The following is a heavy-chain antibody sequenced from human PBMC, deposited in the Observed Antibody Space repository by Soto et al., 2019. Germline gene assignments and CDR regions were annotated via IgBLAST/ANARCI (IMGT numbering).Heavy chain of an antibody. Sequence: EVQLVQSGGGLVQPGGYLRLSCAASGFTFSDYYMDWVRQVPEKGLEWLGRSRNKANSYNTEYAPSVKGRFSISGDDAKDSMYLQMTSLKSEDSAVYFCARSTRGSYDYLGQEALVTVSS. CDR2: SRNKANSYNT. J-gene: IGHJ4*02. V-gene: IGHV3-72*01. CDR1: GFTFSDYY. CDR3: ARSTRGSYDY. D-gene: IGHD3-16*01.